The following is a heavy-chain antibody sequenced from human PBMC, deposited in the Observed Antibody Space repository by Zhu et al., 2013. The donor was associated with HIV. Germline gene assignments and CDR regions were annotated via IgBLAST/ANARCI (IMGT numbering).Heavy chain of an antibody. Sequence: EVQLXQSGAEVKKPGESLKISCKGSGYSFTSYWIGWVRQMPGKGLEWMGIIYPGDSDTRYSPSFQGQVTISADKSISTAYLQWSSLKASDTAMYYCARHYDILTGPNNWFDPWGQGTLVTVSS. D-gene: IGHD3-9*01. CDR2: IYPGDSDT. CDR1: GYSFTSYW. CDR3: ARHYDILTGPNNWFDP. V-gene: IGHV5-51*01. J-gene: IGHJ5*02.